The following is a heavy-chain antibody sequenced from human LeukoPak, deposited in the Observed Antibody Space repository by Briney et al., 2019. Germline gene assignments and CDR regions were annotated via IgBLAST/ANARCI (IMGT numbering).Heavy chain of an antibody. D-gene: IGHD1-26*01. J-gene: IGHJ4*02. CDR3: ARDREWELLFDY. CDR1: GYTFTGYY. Sequence: ASVKVSCKASGYTFTGYYMHWVRQAPGQGLEWMGWINPNSGGTNYAQKFQGRVTMTRDTSISTAYMELSRLRSDDAAVYYCARDREWELLFDYWGQGTLVTVSS. V-gene: IGHV1-2*02. CDR2: INPNSGGT.